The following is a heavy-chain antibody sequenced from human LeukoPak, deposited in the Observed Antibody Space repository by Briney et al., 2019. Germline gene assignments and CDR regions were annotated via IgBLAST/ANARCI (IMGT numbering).Heavy chain of an antibody. CDR3: ARDTYVWGSYRIPHYFDY. CDR2: ISSSGSTI. CDR1: GFTLSSYE. J-gene: IGHJ4*02. Sequence: PGGSLRLSCAASGFTLSSYEMNWVRQAPGKGLEWVSYISSSGSTIYYADSVKGRFTISRDNAKNSLYLQMNSLRAEDTAVYYCARDTYVWGSYRIPHYFDYWGQGTLVTVSS. V-gene: IGHV3-48*03. D-gene: IGHD3-16*02.